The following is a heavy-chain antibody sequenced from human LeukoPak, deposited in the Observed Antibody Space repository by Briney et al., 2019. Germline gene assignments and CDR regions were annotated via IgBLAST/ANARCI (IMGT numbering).Heavy chain of an antibody. Sequence: GEPLKISCKGSGYSFTSYWIGGARQMPGKGLEWMGIIYPGDFDTRYSPSFQGQVTISADKSISTAYLQWSSLKASDTAMYYCVRRGNFWSGYPFDYWGQGTLVTVSS. CDR2: IYPGDFDT. V-gene: IGHV5-51*01. CDR3: VRRGNFWSGYPFDY. D-gene: IGHD3-3*01. CDR1: GYSFTSYW. J-gene: IGHJ4*02.